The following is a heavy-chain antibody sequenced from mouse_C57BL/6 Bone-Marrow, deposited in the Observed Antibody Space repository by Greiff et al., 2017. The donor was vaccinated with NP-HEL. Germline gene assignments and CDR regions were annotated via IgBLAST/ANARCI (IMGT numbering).Heavy chain of an antibody. J-gene: IGHJ1*03. V-gene: IGHV2-2*01. CDR2: IWSGGST. CDR1: GFSLTSYG. Sequence: QVQLKQSGPGLVQPSQSLSITCTVSGFSLTSYGVHWVRQSPGKGLEWLGVIWSGGSTDYNAAFISRLSISKDNSKSQVFFKMNSLQADDTAIYYCARGDDGYFYWYFDVWCTGTTVTVSS. CDR3: ARGDDGYFYWYFDV. D-gene: IGHD2-3*01.